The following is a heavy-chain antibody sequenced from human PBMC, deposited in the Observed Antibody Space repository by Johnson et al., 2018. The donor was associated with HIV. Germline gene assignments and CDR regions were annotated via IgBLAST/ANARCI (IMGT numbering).Heavy chain of an antibody. CDR3: AKDAGSGSSWEFAFDI. V-gene: IGHV3-30*18. CDR1: GFSFSDYG. CDR2: ISYDGDDK. J-gene: IGHJ3*02. D-gene: IGHD3-10*01. Sequence: QVQLVESGGGVVQPGRSLRLSCAASGFSFSDYGIHWVRQAPGKGLEWVAVISYDGDDKHYGDSVAGRFTIYRDNSKKTLYLQMNSLRPEDTAVYFCAKDAGSGSSWEFAFDIWGQGTKVTVSS.